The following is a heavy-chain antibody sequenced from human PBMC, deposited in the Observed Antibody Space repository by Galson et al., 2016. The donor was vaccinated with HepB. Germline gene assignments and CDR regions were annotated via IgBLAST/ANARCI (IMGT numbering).Heavy chain of an antibody. CDR2: LSGRTTNT. CDR1: GFTLSIYS. CDR3: ARRGHCSGENCYPCDY. Sequence: SLRLSCAASGFTLSIYSMNWVRQAPGKGLEWVSYLSGRTTNTYYADYVEGRFTMSRDNAQNSLNLQMNSLRDEDKAVYYCARRGHCSGENCYPCDYWGQGTLVTVSS. J-gene: IGHJ4*02. D-gene: IGHD2-15*01. V-gene: IGHV3-48*02.